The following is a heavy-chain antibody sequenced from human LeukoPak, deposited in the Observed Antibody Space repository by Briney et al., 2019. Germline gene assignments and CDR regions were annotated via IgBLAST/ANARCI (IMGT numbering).Heavy chain of an antibody. Sequence: GGSLRLSCATSGFSFTDYPMNWVPQAPGKGLEWVSNISTNAEGANYAYYADSVKGRFTISRDNSKNTLYLQMNSLRAEDTAVYYCARVGGSSYNYWGQGTLVTVPS. CDR3: ARVGGSSYNY. CDR2: ISTNA. CDR1: GFSFTDYP. V-gene: IGHV3-21*05. D-gene: IGHD1-26*01. J-gene: IGHJ4*02.